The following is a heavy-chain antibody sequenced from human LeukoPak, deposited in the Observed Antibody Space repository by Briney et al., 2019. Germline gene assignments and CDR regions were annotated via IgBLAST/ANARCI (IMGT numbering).Heavy chain of an antibody. Sequence: SQTLSLTCTVSGGSISSGGYYWSWIPQHPGKGLEWIVYIYYSGSTYHNPSLKSRVTISVDTSKNQFSLKLSSVTAADTAVYYCARTTVTTDHHFDYWGQGTLVTVSS. CDR1: GGSISSGGYY. CDR3: ARTTVTTDHHFDY. V-gene: IGHV4-31*03. D-gene: IGHD4-17*01. J-gene: IGHJ4*02. CDR2: IYYSGST.